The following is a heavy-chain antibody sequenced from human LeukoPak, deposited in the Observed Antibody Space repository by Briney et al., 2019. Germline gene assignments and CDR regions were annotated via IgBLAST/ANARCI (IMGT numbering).Heavy chain of an antibody. Sequence: GGSLRLSCVASGFPFSSYWMTWVRQAPGKGLEWVANIKQDGGKKSYVDSVKGRFTISRDNAKNSLYLQMNSLRAEDTAVYYCTRVGYIDEGIDYWGQGTLVTVSS. V-gene: IGHV3-7*04. CDR2: IKQDGGKK. D-gene: IGHD5-24*01. J-gene: IGHJ4*02. CDR3: TRVGYIDEGIDY. CDR1: GFPFSSYW.